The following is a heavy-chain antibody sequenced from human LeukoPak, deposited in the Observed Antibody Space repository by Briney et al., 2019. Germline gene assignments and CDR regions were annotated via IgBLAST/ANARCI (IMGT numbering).Heavy chain of an antibody. J-gene: IGHJ4*02. D-gene: IGHD4-17*01. CDR3: ARGGYGAYMG. CDR2: IRYERRDK. Sequence: RGSLRLSCAVSGITFSSHGMHWVRQAPGKGLEWLAFIRYERRDKWYADSVKGRFTISRDNAKNTLDLQMNSLRAEDTAVYYCARGGYGAYMGWGQGMLVTVSS. V-gene: IGHV3-30*02. CDR1: GITFSSHG.